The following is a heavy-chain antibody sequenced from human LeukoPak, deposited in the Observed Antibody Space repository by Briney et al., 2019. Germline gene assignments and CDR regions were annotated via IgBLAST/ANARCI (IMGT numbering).Heavy chain of an antibody. Sequence: PGGSPRLSCAASGFTFSSYWMSWVRQAPGKGLEWVANIKQDGSEKYYADSVKGRFTISRDNSKNTLYLQMNSLRAEDTAVYYCARPGDGWEQLDLQAFDIWGQGTMVTVSS. CDR1: GFTFSSYW. D-gene: IGHD6-13*01. J-gene: IGHJ3*02. CDR3: ARPGDGWEQLDLQAFDI. CDR2: IKQDGSEK. V-gene: IGHV3-7*01.